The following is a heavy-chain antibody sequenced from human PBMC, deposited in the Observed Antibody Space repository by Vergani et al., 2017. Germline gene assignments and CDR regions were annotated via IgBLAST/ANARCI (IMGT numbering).Heavy chain of an antibody. Sequence: QLQLQESGLGLVKPSGTLSLTCTVSGGSISSSSYYWGWIRQPPGKGLEWIGSIYYSGSTYYNPSLKSRVTISVDTSKNQFSLKLSSVTAADTAVYYCARGKYYDFWSGYYWFDPWGQGTLVTVSS. CDR3: ARGKYYDFWSGYYWFDP. V-gene: IGHV4-39*07. CDR1: GGSISSSSYY. J-gene: IGHJ5*02. CDR2: IYYSGST. D-gene: IGHD3-3*01.